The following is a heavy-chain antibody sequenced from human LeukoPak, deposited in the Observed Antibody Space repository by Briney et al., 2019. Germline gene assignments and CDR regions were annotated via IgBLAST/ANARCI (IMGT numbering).Heavy chain of an antibody. CDR3: AKWGDYDVLTCYYVSDF. Sequence: GGSLRLSCAASGFIFSNYAMYWVRQAPGKGLEWVSAISGRGDNTYYADSVKGRFTLSRDSSKNTLYLQMNSLRADDTAVYYCAKWGDYDVLTCYYVSDFWGQGTLVTVSS. D-gene: IGHD3-9*01. V-gene: IGHV3-23*01. CDR1: GFIFSNYA. J-gene: IGHJ4*02. CDR2: ISGRGDNT.